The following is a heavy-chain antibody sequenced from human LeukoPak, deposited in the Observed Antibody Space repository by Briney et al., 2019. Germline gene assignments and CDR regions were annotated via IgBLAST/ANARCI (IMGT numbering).Heavy chain of an antibody. CDR2: IDPSDSYI. Sequence: GESLRISCQGSGYSFTSYWINWVRQMPGKGLVWVGRIDPSDSYINYSPSSQGHVTISADKSIGTAYLQWSSLTASDSGIYYCARPDCSGSGCKLLPFWGQGTLVTVSS. D-gene: IGHD3-22*01. CDR1: GYSFTSYW. J-gene: IGHJ4*02. V-gene: IGHV5-10-1*01. CDR3: ARPDCSGSGCKLLPF.